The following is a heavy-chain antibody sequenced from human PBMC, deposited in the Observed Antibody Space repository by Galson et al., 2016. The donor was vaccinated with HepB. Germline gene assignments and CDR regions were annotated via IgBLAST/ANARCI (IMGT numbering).Heavy chain of an antibody. CDR3: ATEGRTYYDILTGYPDNWFDP. D-gene: IGHD3-9*01. V-gene: IGHV3-30*03. J-gene: IGHJ5*02. CDR2: ISYDGSNK. CDR1: GFTFSSYG. Sequence: SLRLSCAASGFTFSSYGMHWVRQAPGKGLEWVAVISYDGSNKYYADSVKGRFTISRDNSKNTLYLQMNSLRAEDTAVYYCATEGRTYYDILTGYPDNWFDPWGQGTLVTVSS.